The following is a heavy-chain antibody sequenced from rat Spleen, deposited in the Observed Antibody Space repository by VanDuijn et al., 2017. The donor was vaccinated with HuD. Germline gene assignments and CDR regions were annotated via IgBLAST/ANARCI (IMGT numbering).Heavy chain of an antibody. V-gene: IGHV5-46*01. CDR2: ISSGGGDT. Sequence: EVQLVESGGGLVQPGRSLKLSCAASGFTFSSFPMAWVRQAPKKGLEWVASISSGGGDTYFPDSVKGRFTISRDNAKSTLYLQMDSLKSEDTATYYCTGAGYLRDWYFDFWGPGTMVIVSS. D-gene: IGHD2-2*01. CDR3: TGAGYLRDWYFDF. CDR1: GFTFSSFP. J-gene: IGHJ1*01.